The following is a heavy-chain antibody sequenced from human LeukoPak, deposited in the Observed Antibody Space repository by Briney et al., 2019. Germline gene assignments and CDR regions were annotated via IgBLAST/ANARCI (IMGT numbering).Heavy chain of an antibody. J-gene: IGHJ6*02. CDR1: GFTFSSYA. CDR2: ISGSGGST. V-gene: IGHV3-23*01. Sequence: PGGSLRLSCAASGFTFSSYAMSWVRQAPGKGLEWVSAISGSGGSTYYADSVKGRFTISGDNSKNTLYLQMNSLRAEDTAVYYCAKRTSDSSSWYNYYYYGMDVWGQGTTVTVSS. CDR3: AKRTSDSSSWYNYYYYGMDV. D-gene: IGHD6-13*01.